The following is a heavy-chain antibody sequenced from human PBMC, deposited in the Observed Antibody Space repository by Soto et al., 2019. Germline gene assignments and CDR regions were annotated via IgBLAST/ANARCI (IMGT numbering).Heavy chain of an antibody. CDR3: AKDRHYPRDYFHY. D-gene: IGHD3-10*01. CDR1: GFTFNTYA. J-gene: IGHJ4*02. Sequence: GGSLRLSCAASGFTFNTYAMSWVRQAPGKGLEWVSAISDSGGRTYYADSVKGRFTISRDNSKNTLYLQMNSLRAEDTAVYYCAKDRHYPRDYFHYWGQGTLVTVSS. V-gene: IGHV3-23*01. CDR2: ISDSGGRT.